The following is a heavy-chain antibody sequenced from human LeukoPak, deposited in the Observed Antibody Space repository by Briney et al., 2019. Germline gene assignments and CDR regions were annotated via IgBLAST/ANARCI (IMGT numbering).Heavy chain of an antibody. Sequence: SVKVSCKASGGTFSSYAISWVRQAPGQGLEWMGRIIPILGIANYAQKFQGRVTITADESTSTAYMELSSLRSEDTAVYYCARGGGKDIVVVPAAINWFDPWGQGTLVTVSS. D-gene: IGHD2-2*02. CDR1: GGTFSSYA. V-gene: IGHV1-69*04. CDR2: IIPILGIA. CDR3: ARGGGKDIVVVPAAINWFDP. J-gene: IGHJ5*02.